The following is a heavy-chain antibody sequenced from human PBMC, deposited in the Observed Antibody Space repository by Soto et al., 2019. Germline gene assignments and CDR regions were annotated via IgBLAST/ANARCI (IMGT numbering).Heavy chain of an antibody. D-gene: IGHD1-7*01. CDR1: GFTFSSYD. J-gene: IGHJ4*02. CDR2: IKTDGSIT. Sequence: GGSLRLSCSASGFTFSSYDMHWVRQAPGKGLVWVSRIKTDGSITSYADSVKGRFTVSRDNARDMLYLQMNSLRAEDTAVYYCAKDMNSVPEYWGQGTLVTVSS. V-gene: IGHV3-74*01. CDR3: AKDMNSVPEY.